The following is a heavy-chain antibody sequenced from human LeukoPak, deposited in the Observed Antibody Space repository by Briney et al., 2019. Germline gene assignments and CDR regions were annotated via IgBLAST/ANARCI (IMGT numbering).Heavy chain of an antibody. CDR3: ASGPTVTHEDFDY. CDR2: IYSGGST. Sequence: GGSLRLCCAASGFTVSSNYMSWVRQAPGKGLEWVSVIYSGGSTYYAGSGKGRFTISRDNSKNTLYLQMNSLRAEDTAVYYCASGPTVTHEDFDYWGQGTLVTVSS. J-gene: IGHJ4*02. V-gene: IGHV3-53*01. CDR1: GFTVSSNY. D-gene: IGHD4-17*01.